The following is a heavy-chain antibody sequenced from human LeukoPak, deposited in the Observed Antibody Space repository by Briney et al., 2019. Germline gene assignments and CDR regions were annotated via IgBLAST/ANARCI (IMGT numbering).Heavy chain of an antibody. CDR2: ISGSGGRI. D-gene: IGHD1-26*01. J-gene: IGHJ4*02. Sequence: GRSLRLSCAASGFTFSSYAMHWVRQAPGKGLEWVSAISGSGGRIYYGASVKGRFTISRDNSKNTLNLQMNSLRAEDTAVYYCATSKYSGSYWGQGTLATVSS. V-gene: IGHV3-23*01. CDR3: ATSKYSGSY. CDR1: GFTFSSYA.